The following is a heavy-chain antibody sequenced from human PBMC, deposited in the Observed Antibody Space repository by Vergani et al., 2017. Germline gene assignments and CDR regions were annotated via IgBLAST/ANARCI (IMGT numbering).Heavy chain of an antibody. V-gene: IGHV4-39*01. D-gene: IGHD2-15*01. CDR3: ASKRGACRAAYCHSYDF. Sequence: QVQLQESGPGLVKPSETLSLTCTVSGDSVISTDYHWGWIRQPPGKGLEWIGSMDYSGSTSYTPSLESRIPISFETPKNQFSLRLTSVTAADTAVYYCASKRGACRAAYCHSYDFWGPGTLVGVSS. J-gene: IGHJ4*02. CDR1: GDSVISTDYH. CDR2: MDYSGST.